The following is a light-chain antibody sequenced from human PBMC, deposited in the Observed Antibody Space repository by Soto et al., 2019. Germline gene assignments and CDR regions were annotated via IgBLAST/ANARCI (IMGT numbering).Light chain of an antibody. Sequence: DIVMTQSPLSLSVTPGEPASISCRSSQSLLHSNGYNYLDWYLQKPGQSPQLLIYLVSNRASGVPDRFSGSGSGTDFTLTISCLQSEDFATYYCQQYYSYPQTFGQGTKVDIK. V-gene: IGKV2-28*01. CDR1: QSLLHSNGYNY. CDR3: QQYYSYPQT. J-gene: IGKJ1*01. CDR2: LVS.